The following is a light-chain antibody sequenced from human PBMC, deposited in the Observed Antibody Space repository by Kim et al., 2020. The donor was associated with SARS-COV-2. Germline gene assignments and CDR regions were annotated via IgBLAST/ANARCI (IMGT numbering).Light chain of an antibody. V-gene: IGKV3-15*01. J-gene: IGKJ4*01. CDR3: QQYDVWPLT. Sequence: EIVMTQSPATLSVSPGERATLSCRASQSVRSLLAWYQQTPGQAPRLLVYDASKRATGIPARFSGSGSETEFTLTISSLQSEDIAVYYCQQYDVWPLTFGGGTKVEIK. CDR1: QSVRSL. CDR2: DAS.